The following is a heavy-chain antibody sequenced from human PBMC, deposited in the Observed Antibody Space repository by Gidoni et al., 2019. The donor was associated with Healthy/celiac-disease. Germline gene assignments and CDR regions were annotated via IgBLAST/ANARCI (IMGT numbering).Heavy chain of an antibody. CDR3: ASSVVVVPAARSFDYYYMDV. CDR1: GGSISSGLYY. V-gene: IGHV4-61*02. J-gene: IGHJ6*03. Sequence: QVQLQESGPGLVKPSQTLSLTCTVSGGSISSGLYYCCWIRQPAGKGLEWIGRIYTCGSTNYNPSLKSRVTISVDTSKNQFSLKLSSVTAADTAVYYCASSVVVVPAARSFDYYYMDVWGKGTTVTVSS. CDR2: IYTCGST. D-gene: IGHD2-2*01.